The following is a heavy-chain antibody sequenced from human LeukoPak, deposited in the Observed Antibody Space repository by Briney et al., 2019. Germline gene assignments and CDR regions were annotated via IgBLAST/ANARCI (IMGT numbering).Heavy chain of an antibody. CDR3: ARDGYSTYGMDV. CDR1: GFTFGSYA. CDR2: ISYDGSNK. Sequence: PGGSLRLSCAASGFTFGSYAMHWVRQAPGKGLEWVAVISYDGSNKYYADSVKGRFTISRDNSKNTLYLQMNSLRAEDTAVYYCARDGYSTYGMDVWGQGTTVTVSS. V-gene: IGHV3-30-3*01. J-gene: IGHJ6*02. D-gene: IGHD1-26*01.